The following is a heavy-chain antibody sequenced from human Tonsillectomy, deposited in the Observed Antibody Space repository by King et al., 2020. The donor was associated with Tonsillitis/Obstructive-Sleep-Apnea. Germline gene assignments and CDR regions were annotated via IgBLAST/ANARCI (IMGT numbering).Heavy chain of an antibody. J-gene: IGHJ4*02. Sequence: VQLVESGGGLVRPGGSLRLSCTASGFTFSSYGMSWVRQAPGKGLEWVSSITSYIYYADSVKGRFTISRDNAKNSLYLQMNSLRAEDTAVYYCARGRSSWESDFDYWGQGTLVTVSS. V-gene: IGHV3-21*01. CDR2: ITSYI. D-gene: IGHD1-26*01. CDR3: ARGRSSWESDFDY. CDR1: GFTFSSYG.